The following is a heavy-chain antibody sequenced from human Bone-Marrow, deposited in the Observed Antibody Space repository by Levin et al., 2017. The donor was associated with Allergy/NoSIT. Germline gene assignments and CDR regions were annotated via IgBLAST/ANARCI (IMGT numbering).Heavy chain of an antibody. CDR2: ISMRGSTV. Sequence: GESLKISCAASGFSFSKYDMNWVRQSPGRGLEWVSFISMRGSTVYYADSLRGRIAISRDNAKNSLYLQINSLTAEDTAIYYCAAGSYGAGFDYWGQGTLVTVSS. D-gene: IGHD1-26*01. V-gene: IGHV3-48*03. J-gene: IGHJ4*02. CDR3: AAGSYGAGFDY. CDR1: GFSFSKYD.